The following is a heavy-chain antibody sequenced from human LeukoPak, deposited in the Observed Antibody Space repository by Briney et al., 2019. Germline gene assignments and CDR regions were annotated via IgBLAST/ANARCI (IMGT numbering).Heavy chain of an antibody. V-gene: IGHV4-59*02. D-gene: IGHD2/OR15-2a*01. CDR1: GASVSSSH. CDR3: ARGFYEPFAR. CDR2: VDYNGST. Sequence: SETLSLTCTVSGASVSSSHWNWIRQSPGKGLEWIANVDYNGSTKYNPSLRGRGTMSLDTSKNQFYLKLESVTAADTARYYCARGFYEPFARWGQGTLVTVSS. J-gene: IGHJ5*02.